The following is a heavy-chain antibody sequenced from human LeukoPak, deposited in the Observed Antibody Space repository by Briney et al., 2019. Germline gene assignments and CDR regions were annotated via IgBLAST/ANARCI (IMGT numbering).Heavy chain of an antibody. D-gene: IGHD3-16*01. CDR3: ARDYYDYVWGSPTPLDY. J-gene: IGHJ4*02. Sequence: ASVKVSCKVSGYTLTELSMHWVRQAPGKGLEWMGGFDPEDGETIYAQKFQGRVTMTEDTSTDTAYMELRSLRSDDTAVYYCARDYYDYVWGSPTPLDYWGQGTLVTVSS. V-gene: IGHV1-24*01. CDR2: FDPEDGET. CDR1: GYTLTELS.